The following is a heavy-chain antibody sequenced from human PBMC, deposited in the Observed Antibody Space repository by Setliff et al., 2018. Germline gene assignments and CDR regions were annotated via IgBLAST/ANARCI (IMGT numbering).Heavy chain of an antibody. CDR1: RFPFSSYG. Sequence: GGSLRLSCAASRFPFSSYGMHWVRQAPGKGLEWVAVIWDDGGNKYHADSVKGRFTISRDNSKNTLYLQMNSLRPEDTAVYYCARTCSGSGCYAGLESWGQGTPVTISS. D-gene: IGHD2-15*01. CDR2: IWDDGGNK. J-gene: IGHJ4*02. V-gene: IGHV3-33*08. CDR3: ARTCSGSGCYAGLES.